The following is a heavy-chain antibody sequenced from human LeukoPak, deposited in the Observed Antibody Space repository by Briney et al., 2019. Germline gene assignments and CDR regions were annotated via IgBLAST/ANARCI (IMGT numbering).Heavy chain of an antibody. CDR3: ARDYGDLDY. CDR2: ISSSSSYI. CDR1: GLSFSSYD. V-gene: IGHV3-21*01. D-gene: IGHD2-21*02. Sequence: GGSLRLSCAASGLSFSSYDMVWVRQPPGEGLEWVSSISSSSSYIYYADSVKGRFTISRDNAKNSLYLQMNSLRAEDTAVYFCARDYGDLDYWGQGTLDTVSS. J-gene: IGHJ4*02.